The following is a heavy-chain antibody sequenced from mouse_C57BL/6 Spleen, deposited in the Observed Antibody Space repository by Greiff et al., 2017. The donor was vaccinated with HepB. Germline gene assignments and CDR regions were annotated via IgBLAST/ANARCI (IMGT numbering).Heavy chain of an antibody. CDR2: IDPSDSYT. J-gene: IGHJ3*01. V-gene: IGHV1-50*01. D-gene: IGHD4-1*01. Sequence: QVQLQQPEAELVKPGASVKLSCKASGYTFTSYWMQWVKQRPGQGLEWIGEIDPSDSYTNYNQKFKGKATLTVDTSSSTAYMQLSSLTSEDSAVYYCARRGNWDWFAYWGQGTLVTVSA. CDR3: ARRGNWDWFAY. CDR1: GYTFTSYW.